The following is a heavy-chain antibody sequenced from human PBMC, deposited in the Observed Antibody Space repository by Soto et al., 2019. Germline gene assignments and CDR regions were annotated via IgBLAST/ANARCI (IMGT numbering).Heavy chain of an antibody. Sequence: GESLKISCKGSGYTFSSYWIGWVRQVPGKGLERMGIIYPGDSDARYSPSFQGQVTISADKSLTTAYMQWNSLRASDSGIYYCARLNFGVVTSFSWFDPWGPGTLVTVSS. CDR1: GYTFSSYW. J-gene: IGHJ5*02. CDR2: IYPGDSDA. V-gene: IGHV5-51*01. CDR3: ARLNFGVVTSFSWFDP. D-gene: IGHD3-3*01.